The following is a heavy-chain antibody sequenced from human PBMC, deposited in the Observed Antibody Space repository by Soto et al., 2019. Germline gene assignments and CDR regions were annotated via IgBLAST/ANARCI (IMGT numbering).Heavy chain of an antibody. Sequence: TGGSLRLSCAASGFTVSSNYMSWVRQAPGKGLEWVSVIYSGGSTYYADSVKGRFTISRDNSKNTVYLQMNSLRTEDTAVYYCARDQQPNDAFDIWGQGTMVTV. CDR2: IYSGGST. CDR3: ARDQQPNDAFDI. D-gene: IGHD5-18*01. V-gene: IGHV3-53*05. J-gene: IGHJ3*02. CDR1: GFTVSSNY.